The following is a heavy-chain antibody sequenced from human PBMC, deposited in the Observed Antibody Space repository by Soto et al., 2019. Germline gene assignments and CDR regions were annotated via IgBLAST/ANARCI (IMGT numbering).Heavy chain of an antibody. CDR3: ARKVLGSTSRPDWWYFEL. Sequence: EVQLLESGGGLVQPGVSLRLSCVGSGFTFINYAMTWVRQPPGKGLEWVSTISGGGDRTFDADTVKGQFTISRDNSKNTVNLQMNGLRADDTAFYYCARKVLGSTSRPDWWYFELWGRGTLVTVSS. D-gene: IGHD2-2*01. CDR1: GFTFINYA. CDR2: ISGGGDRT. V-gene: IGHV3-23*01. J-gene: IGHJ2*01.